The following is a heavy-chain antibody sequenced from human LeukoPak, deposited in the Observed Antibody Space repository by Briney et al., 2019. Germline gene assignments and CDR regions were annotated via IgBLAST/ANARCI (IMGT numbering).Heavy chain of an antibody. D-gene: IGHD2-15*01. CDR1: GFTFSNYW. V-gene: IGHV3-7*04. CDR3: ARGYGEDYCSAVSCRWYDY. Sequence: GGSLRLYCAASGFTFSNYWMTWVRQAPGNGLEWVANIKQGGNEKYYVDSVKGRFTISRDNAKNSLHLQMNSLRSEDTAVYYCARGYGEDYCSAVSCRWYDYWGQGTLVTVSS. J-gene: IGHJ4*02. CDR2: IKQGGNEK.